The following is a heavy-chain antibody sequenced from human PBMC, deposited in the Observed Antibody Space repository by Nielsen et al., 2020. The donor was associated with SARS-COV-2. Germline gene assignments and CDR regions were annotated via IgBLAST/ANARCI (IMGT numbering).Heavy chain of an antibody. V-gene: IGHV3-9*01. Sequence: SLKISCAASGFTFDDYAMHWVRQAPGKGLGWVSGISWNSGSIGYADSVKGRFTISRDNAKNSLYLQMNSLRADDTALYYCARGGYCSSSSCYNAFDVWGEGTMVLVSS. CDR1: GFTFDDYA. CDR2: ISWNSGSI. D-gene: IGHD2-2*03. CDR3: ARGGYCSSSSCYNAFDV. J-gene: IGHJ3*01.